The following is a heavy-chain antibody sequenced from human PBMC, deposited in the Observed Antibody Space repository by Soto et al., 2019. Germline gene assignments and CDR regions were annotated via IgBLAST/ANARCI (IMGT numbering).Heavy chain of an antibody. CDR1: GFTFSSYA. CDR2: ISGSGGST. V-gene: IGHV3-23*01. CDR3: AKSGEAKKYFDWPHNWFDP. D-gene: IGHD3-9*01. J-gene: IGHJ5*02. Sequence: PGGSLRLSCAASGFTFSSYAMSWVRQAPGKGLEWVPTISGSGGSTYYADSVKGRFTISRDNSKNTLYLQMNSLRAEDTAVYYCAKSGEAKKYFDWPHNWFDPWGQGTLVTVSS.